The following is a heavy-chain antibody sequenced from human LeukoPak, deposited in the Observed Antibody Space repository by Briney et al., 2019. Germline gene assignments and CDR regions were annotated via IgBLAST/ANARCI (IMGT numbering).Heavy chain of an antibody. J-gene: IGHJ4*02. CDR1: GVSISSDSYY. D-gene: IGHD6-19*01. Sequence: SETLSLTCTVSGVSISSDSYYWNWIRQPAGKGLEWIGRIYNSGSTKYNPSLRSRVTISVDTSKDQFSLKLTSVTAADTAVYYCATGVTYKSGWYGFDYWGQGTLVTVSS. V-gene: IGHV4-61*02. CDR2: IYNSGST. CDR3: ATGVTYKSGWYGFDY.